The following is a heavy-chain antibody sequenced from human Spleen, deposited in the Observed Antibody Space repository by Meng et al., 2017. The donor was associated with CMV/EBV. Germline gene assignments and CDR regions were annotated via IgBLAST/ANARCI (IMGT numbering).Heavy chain of an antibody. J-gene: IGHJ4*02. V-gene: IGHV1-46*04. CDR3: ARGHYSSSSPFDY. D-gene: IGHD6-13*01. CDR1: GYTFTNYY. CDR2: INPSGDST. Sequence: ASVKVSCKASGYTFTNYYMHWVRQAPGQGLEWMGVINPSGDSTTHAQKLQGRLTMTRDTSISTAYMELSRLRSDDTAVYYCARGHYSSSSPFDYWGQGTLVTVSS.